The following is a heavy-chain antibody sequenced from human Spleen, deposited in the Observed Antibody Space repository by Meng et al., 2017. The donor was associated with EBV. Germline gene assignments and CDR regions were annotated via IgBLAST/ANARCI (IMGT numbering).Heavy chain of an antibody. J-gene: IGHJ5*02. D-gene: IGHD2-2*01. V-gene: IGHV1-8*01. CDR1: GYTFTSYD. CDR2: MNPNSSNT. CDR3: ARALGYCSSTSCPKEYNWFNP. Sequence: VQRLRCWAEVKKPGTSVKVSCKASGYTFTSYDINWVRQATGQGLEWMGWMNPNSSNTGYAQKFQGRVTMTRNTSISTAYMELSSLRSEDTAVYYCARALGYCSSTSCPKEYNWFNPWGQGTLVTVSS.